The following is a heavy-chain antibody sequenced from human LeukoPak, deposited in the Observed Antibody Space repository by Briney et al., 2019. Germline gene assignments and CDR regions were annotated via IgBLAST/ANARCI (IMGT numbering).Heavy chain of an antibody. V-gene: IGHV5-51*01. CDR3: ARHRYFQL. J-gene: IGHJ1*01. CDR1: GYSFTSYW. CDR2: IFPADSDT. Sequence: GESLKISCKGSGYSFTSYWVAWVRQMPGKGLEWMGIIFPADSDTRYSPSFQGQVTISVDKSITTAYLQWSSLKASDTAMYYCARHRYFQLWGQGTLVTVSS.